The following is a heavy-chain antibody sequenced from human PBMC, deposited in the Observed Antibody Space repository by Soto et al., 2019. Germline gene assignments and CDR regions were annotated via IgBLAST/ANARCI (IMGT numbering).Heavy chain of an antibody. CDR1: GFTFDYYW. D-gene: IGHD2-21*02. Sequence: EVHLVASGGGLVQPGGSLRLSCVASGFTFDYYWMHWVRQPPGEGRLWVSRLQTDGSHPDYAASVKGRFTISRDNAKNTLYLQMNNLRGEDTAVYYCARGGDPDYWGQGTLVTVSS. CDR3: ARGGDPDY. CDR2: LQTDGSHP. V-gene: IGHV3-74*01. J-gene: IGHJ4*02.